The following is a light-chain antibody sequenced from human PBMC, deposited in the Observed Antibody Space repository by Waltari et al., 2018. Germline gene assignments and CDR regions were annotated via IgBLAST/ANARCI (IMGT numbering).Light chain of an antibody. V-gene: IGKV3-15*01. CDR2: DAS. CDR3: QQYNNWPFT. CDR1: QSVRSN. Sequence: EIMMTQSPATLSVSPGERATLSCRASQSVRSNLAWYQQKPGQAPRLLIYDASTRATGIPARFSGSGSGTEFTLTISSLQSEDFAVYYCQQYNNWPFTFGGGTKVEIK. J-gene: IGKJ4*01.